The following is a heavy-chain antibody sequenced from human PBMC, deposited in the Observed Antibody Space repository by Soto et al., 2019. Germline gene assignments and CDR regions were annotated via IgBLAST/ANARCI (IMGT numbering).Heavy chain of an antibody. V-gene: IGHV4-31*03. CDR3: ARKRGRYCSGGSCYPYYYGMDV. J-gene: IGHJ6*01. Sequence: QVQLQESGPGLVKPSQTLSLTCTVSGGSISSGGYYWSWIRQHPGKGLEWIGYIYYSGSTYYNPSLKSRVTISVDTSKNQFSLKLSSVTAADTAVYYCARKRGRYCSGGSCYPYYYGMDVWGHGTTVTVSS. CDR2: IYYSGST. CDR1: GGSISSGGYY. D-gene: IGHD2-15*01.